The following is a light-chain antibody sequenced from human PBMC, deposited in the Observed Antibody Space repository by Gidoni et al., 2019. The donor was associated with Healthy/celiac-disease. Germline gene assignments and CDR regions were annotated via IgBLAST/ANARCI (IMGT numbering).Light chain of an antibody. CDR3: QQYGGSPWT. J-gene: IGKJ1*01. CDR1: QSVSSSY. Sequence: DIVLTQSPGTLSLSPGEGATLSCRASQSVSSSYLAWYQQIPGQAPRLLIYGAFTRATGIPDRFSGSGSGTDFTLTISRLEPEDFAVYYCQQYGGSPWTFGQGTKVEIK. V-gene: IGKV3-20*01. CDR2: GAF.